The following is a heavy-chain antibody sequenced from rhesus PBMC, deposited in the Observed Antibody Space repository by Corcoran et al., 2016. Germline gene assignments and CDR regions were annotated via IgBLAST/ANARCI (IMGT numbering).Heavy chain of an antibody. V-gene: IGHV4-173*01. CDR2: IAGSGGGT. CDR1: GGSISSNY. D-gene: IGHD4-29*01. Sequence: QLQLQESGPGLVKPSETLSLTCAVSGGSISSNYWSWIRQPPGTGLEWIGRIAGSGGGTDNNPSLKSRVTNSTDTSKNQFSLKLSSVTAADTAVEYCVGSSWPRGYNRFDVWGPGVLVTVSS. J-gene: IGHJ5-1*01. CDR3: VGSSWPRGYNRFDV.